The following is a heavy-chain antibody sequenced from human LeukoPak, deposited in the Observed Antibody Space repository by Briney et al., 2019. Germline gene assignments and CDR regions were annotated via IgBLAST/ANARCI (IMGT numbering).Heavy chain of an antibody. D-gene: IGHD5-24*01. CDR1: GFTFSSYA. J-gene: IGHJ4*02. V-gene: IGHV3-23*01. CDR2: ISGRDGST. CDR3: AKDWGMATITPYFDY. Sequence: GGSLRLSCAASGFTFSSYAMSWVRQAPGEGLEWVSAISGRDGSTYYADSVKGRFTISRDNSKNTLYLQMNSLRAEDTAVYYCAKDWGMATITPYFDYWGQGTLVTVSS.